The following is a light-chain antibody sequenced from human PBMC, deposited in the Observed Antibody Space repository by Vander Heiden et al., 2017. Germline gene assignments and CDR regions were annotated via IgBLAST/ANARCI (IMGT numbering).Light chain of an antibody. CDR3: LQHVNNLTWT. CDR1: QSVLYSSNNKNY. J-gene: IGKJ1*01. Sequence: DIVMTQSPDSLSVSLGERATINCKSSQSVLYSSNNKNYLAWYQQKPGQPPKLLIYWASTRESGVPDRFSGSGSGTDFTLTISSLQAEDVAVYYCLQHVNNLTWTFGQGTKVEVK. CDR2: WAS. V-gene: IGKV4-1*01.